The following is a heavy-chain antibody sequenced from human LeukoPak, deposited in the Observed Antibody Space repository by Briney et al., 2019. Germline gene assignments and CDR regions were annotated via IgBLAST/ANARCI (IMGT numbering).Heavy chain of an antibody. V-gene: IGHV1-69*06. CDR2: IIPIFGTA. J-gene: IGHJ5*02. CDR3: AREGYSSGWYNWFDP. CDR1: GGTFSSYA. Sequence: SVKVSCKASGGTFSSYAISWVRQAPGQGLEWMGRIIPIFGTANYAQKFQGRVTITADKSTSTAYMELSSLRSEDTAVYYCAREGYSSGWYNWFDPWGQRTLVTVSS. D-gene: IGHD6-19*01.